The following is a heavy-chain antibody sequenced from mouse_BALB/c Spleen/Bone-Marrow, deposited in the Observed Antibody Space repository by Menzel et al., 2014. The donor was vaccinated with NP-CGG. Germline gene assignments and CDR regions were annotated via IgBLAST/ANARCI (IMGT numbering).Heavy chain of an antibody. D-gene: IGHD2-1*01. CDR3: ASYGNYGWFAY. CDR1: GYAFTSYN. CDR2: IDPYNGGT. Sequence: VQLQQPGPELVKPGASVKVSCKASGYAFTSYNMYWVKQSHGMSLEWIGYIDPYNGGTNYYQKFKGKATLTVDKSSSTAYMHLNSLASEDSAVYYCASYGNYGWFAYWGQGTLVTVSA. J-gene: IGHJ3*01. V-gene: IGHV1S135*01.